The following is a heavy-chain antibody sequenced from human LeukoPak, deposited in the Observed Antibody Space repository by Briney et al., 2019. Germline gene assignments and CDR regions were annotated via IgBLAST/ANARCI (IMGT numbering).Heavy chain of an antibody. CDR1: GFTFNRAW. CDR2: IRYDGSNK. CDR3: ARPLAPYDSSGYYSYYYYGMDV. J-gene: IGHJ6*02. V-gene: IGHV3-30*02. Sequence: PGGSLRLSCAASGFTFNRAWMTWVRQAPGKGLEWVAFIRYDGSNKYYADSVKGRFTISRDNSKNTLYLQMNSLRAEDTAVYYCARPLAPYDSSGYYSYYYYGMDVWGQGTTVTVSS. D-gene: IGHD3-22*01.